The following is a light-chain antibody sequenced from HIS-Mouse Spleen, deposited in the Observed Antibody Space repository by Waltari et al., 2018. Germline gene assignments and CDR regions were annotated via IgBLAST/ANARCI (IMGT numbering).Light chain of an antibody. CDR1: SSNIGSNY. CDR2: RNN. V-gene: IGLV1-47*01. Sequence: QSVLTQPPSASGTPGQRVTISCSGSSSNIGSNYVYWYQQLPGTAPKLLIYRNNQRPQGVPDRFSGSKSGPSASLAISGLRSEDEADYYCAAWDDSLSGQVFGTGTKVTVL. J-gene: IGLJ1*01. CDR3: AAWDDSLSGQV.